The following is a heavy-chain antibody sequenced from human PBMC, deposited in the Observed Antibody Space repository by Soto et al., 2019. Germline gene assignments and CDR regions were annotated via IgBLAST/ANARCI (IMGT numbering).Heavy chain of an antibody. J-gene: IGHJ6*02. CDR3: AREKTSSGMDV. CDR1: GYTFTSYD. V-gene: IGHV1-8*01. Sequence: QVQLVQSGAEVKKPGASVKVSCKASGYTFTSYDINWVRQATGQGLEWMGWMNPNSGNTGYAQKFQGRGTRTRNTSIRTAYMELSSLRSEDTAVYYSAREKTSSGMDVWGQGTTVTVSS. CDR2: MNPNSGNT.